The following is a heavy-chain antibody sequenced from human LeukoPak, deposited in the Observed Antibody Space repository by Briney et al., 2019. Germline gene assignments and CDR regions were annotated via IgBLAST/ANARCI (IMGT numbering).Heavy chain of an antibody. J-gene: IGHJ4*02. CDR2: IYYSGSI. CDR3: ASRPPSMITFGGVIAAEDY. V-gene: IGHV4-39*06. Sequence: SETLSLTCTVSGGSIRSSSYYWGWIRQPPGRGREGIGSIYYSGSIYYNSSHKSRVTISVDTSKNQLALQLSSVAAADTAVYYCASRPPSMITFGGVIAAEDYWGQGTLVTVSS. CDR1: GGSIRSSSYY. D-gene: IGHD3-16*02.